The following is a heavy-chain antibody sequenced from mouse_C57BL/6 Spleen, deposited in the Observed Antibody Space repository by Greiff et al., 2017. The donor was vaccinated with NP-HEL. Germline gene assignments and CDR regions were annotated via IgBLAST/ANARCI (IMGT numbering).Heavy chain of an antibody. V-gene: IGHV5-6*01. CDR1: GFTFSSYG. CDR3: ARHYGNYDYYAMDY. D-gene: IGHD2-1*01. J-gene: IGHJ4*01. CDR2: ISSGGSYT. Sequence: EVQGVESGGDLVKPGGSLKLSCAASGFTFSSYGMSWVRQTPDKRLEWVATISSGGSYTYYPDSVKGRFTISRDNAKNTLYLQMSSLKSEDTAMYYCARHYGNYDYYAMDYWGQGTSVTVSS.